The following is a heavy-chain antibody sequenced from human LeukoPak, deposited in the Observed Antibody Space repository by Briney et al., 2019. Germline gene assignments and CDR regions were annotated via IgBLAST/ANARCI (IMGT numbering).Heavy chain of an antibody. Sequence: SETLSLTCTLSGGSITDDYWNWIRQPAGKGLEWIGRFYTTDTTNYNPSLKGRVTMSGDTSKNQFSLNLRSVTVADTAVYFCAREKGVAGFDSWGQGTLVTVSS. CDR3: AREKGVAGFDS. D-gene: IGHD2-15*01. V-gene: IGHV4-4*07. J-gene: IGHJ4*02. CDR1: GGSITDDY. CDR2: FYTTDTT.